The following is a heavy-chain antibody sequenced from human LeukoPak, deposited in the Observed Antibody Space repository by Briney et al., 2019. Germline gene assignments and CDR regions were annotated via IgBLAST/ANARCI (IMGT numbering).Heavy chain of an antibody. CDR1: GFIVSGNY. V-gene: IGHV3-53*01. CDR3: ARERQGI. CDR2: IYSDGSA. J-gene: IGHJ3*02. Sequence: PGGSLRLSCAASGFIVSGNYMTWVRQAPGKGLEWVSVIYSDGSAYYADSVKGRFTISRDNSKNTLYLQMNSLGAEDTAVYYCARERQGIWDQGTMVTVSS.